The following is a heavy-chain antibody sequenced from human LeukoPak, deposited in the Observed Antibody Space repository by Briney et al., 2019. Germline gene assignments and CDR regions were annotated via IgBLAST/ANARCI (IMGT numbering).Heavy chain of an antibody. V-gene: IGHV3-21*01. J-gene: IGHJ4*02. D-gene: IGHD2-15*01. CDR2: ISSDSTNI. Sequence: GGSPRLSCAASGFTFSDYSMNWVRQAPGEGLEWVASISSDSTNIYYTDSVKGRFTISRDNAKNSLYLQMNSLILEDTAVYYCARDGSGSGDYWGQGTLVTVSS. CDR3: ARDGSGSGDY. CDR1: GFTFSDYS.